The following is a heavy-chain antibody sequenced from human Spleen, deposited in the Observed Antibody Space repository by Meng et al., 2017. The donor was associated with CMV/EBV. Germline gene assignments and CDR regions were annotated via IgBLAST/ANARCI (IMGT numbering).Heavy chain of an antibody. CDR1: GFTFRNYD. D-gene: IGHD3-10*01. J-gene: IGHJ4*02. CDR2: MSGSGVTM. CDR3: ARGADLLLWFGESPQDY. Sequence: GESLKISCAASGFTFRNYDMNWVRQAPGKGLEWVSFMSGSGVTMYYVDSVKGRFTISRDNAKNSLYLQMNSLRAEDTAIYYCARGADLLLWFGESPQDYWGQGTLVTVSS. V-gene: IGHV3-48*03.